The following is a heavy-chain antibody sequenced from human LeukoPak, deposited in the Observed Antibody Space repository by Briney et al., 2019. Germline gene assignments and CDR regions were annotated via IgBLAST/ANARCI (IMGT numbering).Heavy chain of an antibody. CDR2: ISAYNGNT. CDR1: GYTFTSYG. V-gene: IGHV1-18*01. J-gene: IGHJ4*02. CDR3: AREERSFTMVRGVLIDY. D-gene: IGHD3-10*01. Sequence: EASVKVSCKASGYTFTSYGISWVRQAPGQGLEWMGWISAYNGNTNYAQKLQGRVTMTTDTSTSTAYMELRSLRSGDTAVYYCAREERSFTMVRGVLIDYWGQGTLVTVSS.